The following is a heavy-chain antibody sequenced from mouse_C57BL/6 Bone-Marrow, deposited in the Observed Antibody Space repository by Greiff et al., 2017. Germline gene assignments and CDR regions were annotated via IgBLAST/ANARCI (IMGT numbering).Heavy chain of an antibody. D-gene: IGHD1-2*01. CDR3: ASPLRRGGYFDY. J-gene: IGHJ2*01. Sequence: QVQLQQPGTELVKPGASVKLSCKASGYTFTSYWMHWVKQRSGQGLEWIGNINPSNGGTNYNEKFKSKATLTVDKSSSTAYMQLSSLTSEDSAVYYCASPLRRGGYFDYWGQGTTLTVSS. CDR1: GYTFTSYW. CDR2: INPSNGGT. V-gene: IGHV1-53*01.